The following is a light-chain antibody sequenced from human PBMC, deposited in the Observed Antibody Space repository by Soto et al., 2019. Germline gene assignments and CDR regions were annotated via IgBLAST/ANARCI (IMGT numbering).Light chain of an antibody. V-gene: IGLV2-8*01. CDR1: SSDIGTYDY. J-gene: IGLJ1*01. CDR2: EVS. CDR3: CSYGGGNNFYV. Sequence: QSVLTQPPSASGSPGQSVTISCTGTSSDIGTYDYVSWYQHLPDKAPQLIIYEVSKRPSGVPDRFSGSKSGNTASLTVSGLQAEDEGDYYCCSYGGGNNFYVFGTGTKLTVL.